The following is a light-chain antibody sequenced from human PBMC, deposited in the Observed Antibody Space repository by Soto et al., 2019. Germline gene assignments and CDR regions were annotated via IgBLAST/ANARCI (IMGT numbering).Light chain of an antibody. CDR3: QQRSHWPPWT. CDR2: GAS. J-gene: IGKJ1*01. CDR1: ERLSSVY. Sequence: EIVLTQSPGTLSLSPGERATLSCRASERLSSVYLAWYQQRPGQPPRLLIYGASNRATGIPARFSGSGSGTDFTLTISSLEPEDFAVYYCQQRSHWPPWTFGQGTKVDIK. V-gene: IGKV3-11*01.